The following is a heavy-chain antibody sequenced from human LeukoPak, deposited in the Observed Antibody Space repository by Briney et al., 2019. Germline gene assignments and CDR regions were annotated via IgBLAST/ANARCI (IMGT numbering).Heavy chain of an antibody. Sequence: PGGSLRLSCAASRFIFSSYTMNWVRQAPGKGLEWVSSFSRSGPYIYYADSVKGRFTISRDNAKNSLYLQMNSLRAEDTAMYFCARDRTAVAPVYGMDVWGQGTTVTVSS. CDR2: FSRSGPYI. CDR3: ARDRTAVAPVYGMDV. D-gene: IGHD6-19*01. J-gene: IGHJ6*02. CDR1: RFIFSSYT. V-gene: IGHV3-21*01.